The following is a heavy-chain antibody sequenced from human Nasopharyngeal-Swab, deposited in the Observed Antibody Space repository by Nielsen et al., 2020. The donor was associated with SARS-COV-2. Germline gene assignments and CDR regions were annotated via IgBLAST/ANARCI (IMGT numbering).Heavy chain of an antibody. Sequence: SLKISCAASGFTFDDYAVHWVRQAPGKGLEWVSGISWNSGSTGYADSVKGRFTISRDNAKNSLYLQMNSLRAEDTALYYCAKDGYSSGWYRYYFDYWGQGTLVTVSS. CDR3: AKDGYSSGWYRYYFDY. CDR2: ISWNSGST. D-gene: IGHD6-19*01. CDR1: GFTFDDYA. J-gene: IGHJ4*02. V-gene: IGHV3-9*01.